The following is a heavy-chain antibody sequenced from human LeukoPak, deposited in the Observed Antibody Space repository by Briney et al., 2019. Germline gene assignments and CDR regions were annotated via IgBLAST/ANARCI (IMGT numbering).Heavy chain of an antibody. V-gene: IGHV4-4*07. J-gene: IGHJ4*02. CDR1: NGSISIYY. CDR3: AREITVTRPFDY. D-gene: IGHD4-17*01. CDR2: ISASGST. Sequence: PSETPSLTCTVSNGSISIYYWSWVRQPAGKGLEWIGRISASGSTNYNPSLKSRVTMSVDTSKNQFSLKLSSVTAADTAVYYCAREITVTRPFDYWGQGTLVTVSS.